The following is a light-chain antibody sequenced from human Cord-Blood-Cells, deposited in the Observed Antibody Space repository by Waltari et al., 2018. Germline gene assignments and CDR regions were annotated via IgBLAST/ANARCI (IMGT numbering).Light chain of an antibody. CDR3: QQYNNWPPWT. Sequence: PATLSVSPGERATLSCRASQSVSSNLAWYQQKPGQAPRLLNYGASTRATGIPARFSGSGSGTEFTLTISSLQSEDFAVYYCQQYNNWPPWTFGQGTKVESK. J-gene: IGKJ1*01. V-gene: IGKV3-15*01. CDR2: GAS. CDR1: QSVSSN.